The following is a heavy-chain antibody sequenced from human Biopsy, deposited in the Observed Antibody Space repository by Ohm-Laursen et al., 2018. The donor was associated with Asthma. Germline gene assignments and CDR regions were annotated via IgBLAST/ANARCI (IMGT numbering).Heavy chain of an antibody. Sequence: GASVKVSCKAPGGTFSNFAISWVRQAPGQGLEWLGGIMTVFGTTNYAQKFQGRVTITADEPTSTAYMEVTSLRSEDTAIYYCARCQVGYSSGWSLLLKKIYYSGMDVWGQGTAVIVSS. CDR1: GGTFSNFA. V-gene: IGHV1-69*13. D-gene: IGHD6-19*01. J-gene: IGHJ6*02. CDR3: ARCQVGYSSGWSLLLKKIYYSGMDV. CDR2: IMTVFGTT.